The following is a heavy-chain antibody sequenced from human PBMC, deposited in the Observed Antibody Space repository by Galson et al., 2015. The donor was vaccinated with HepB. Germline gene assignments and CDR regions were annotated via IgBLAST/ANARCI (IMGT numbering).Heavy chain of an antibody. CDR2: ISYDGSNK. J-gene: IGHJ4*02. D-gene: IGHD3-3*01. CDR1: GFTFSSYG. Sequence: SLRLSCAASGFTFSSYGMHWVRQAPGKGLEWVAVISYDGSNKYYADSVKGRFTTSRDNSKNTLYLQMNSLRAEDTAVYYCAKDTTDDFWSGYYILSGWIDYWGQGTLVTVSS. CDR3: AKDTTDDFWSGYYILSGWIDY. V-gene: IGHV3-30*18.